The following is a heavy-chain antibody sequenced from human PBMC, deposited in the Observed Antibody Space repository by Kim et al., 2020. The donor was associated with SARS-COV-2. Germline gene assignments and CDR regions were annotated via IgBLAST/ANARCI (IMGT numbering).Heavy chain of an antibody. CDR2: IWYDGTNK. V-gene: IGHV3-33*01. Sequence: GGSLRLSCAASGFTFSHYGMHWVRQAPGKGLEWVAVIWYDGTNKYYGDPVKGRFTISRDNSKNTLFLQMNSLRAEDTAVYYCARGPVRQLSDPFDIWGQGTRVTVSS. D-gene: IGHD6-6*01. J-gene: IGHJ3*02. CDR3: ARGPVRQLSDPFDI. CDR1: GFTFSHYG.